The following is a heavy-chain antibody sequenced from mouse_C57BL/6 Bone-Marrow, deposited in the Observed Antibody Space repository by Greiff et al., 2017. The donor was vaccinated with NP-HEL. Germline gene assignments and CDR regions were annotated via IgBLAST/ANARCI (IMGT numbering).Heavy chain of an antibody. CDR3: TGYDGYYWYFDV. J-gene: IGHJ1*03. D-gene: IGHD2-3*01. Sequence: QVQLQQSGAELVRPGASVTLSCKASGYTFTDYEMHWVKQTPVHGLEWIGAIDPANGGTAYNQKFKGKAILTADKSSSTAYMELRSLTSEDSAVYYCTGYDGYYWYFDVWGTGTTVTVSS. V-gene: IGHV1-15*01. CDR2: IDPANGGT. CDR1: GYTFTDYE.